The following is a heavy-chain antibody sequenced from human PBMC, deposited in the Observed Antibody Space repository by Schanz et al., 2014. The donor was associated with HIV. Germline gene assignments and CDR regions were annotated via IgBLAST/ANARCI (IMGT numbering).Heavy chain of an antibody. D-gene: IGHD3-10*01. CDR2: IKSKAYGGTP. CDR3: TKVITRWFGEAXXXSDV. J-gene: IGHJ6*02. V-gene: IGHV3-49*05. Sequence: EVQLVESXXXXVKPGRXXXXXXXTSXXTFSDYPVSWLRQAPGKGLERVGFIKSKAYGGTPEYAASVKGRFTISRDDSKSIAYLQLNSLRVEDTAIYYCTKVITRWFGEAXXXSDVWGQGTTVIVSS. CDR1: XXTFSDYP.